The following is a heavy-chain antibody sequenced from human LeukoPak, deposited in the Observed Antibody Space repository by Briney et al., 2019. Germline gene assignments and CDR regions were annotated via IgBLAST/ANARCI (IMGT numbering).Heavy chain of an antibody. Sequence: SETLSLTCSVSGGSISSGSYCWSWIRQPPGKGLEWIGYIYYSGSTNYNPSLKSRVTISVDTSKNQFSLKLSSVTAADTAVYYCARTYYYDSSGYPHAFDIWGQGTMVTVSS. CDR2: IYYSGST. V-gene: IGHV4-61*01. CDR3: ARTYYYDSSGYPHAFDI. D-gene: IGHD3-22*01. J-gene: IGHJ3*02. CDR1: GGSISSGSYC.